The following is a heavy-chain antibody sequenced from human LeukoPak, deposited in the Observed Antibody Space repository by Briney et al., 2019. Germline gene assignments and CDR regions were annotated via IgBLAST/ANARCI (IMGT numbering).Heavy chain of an antibody. CDR2: INHSGST. CDR3: ARGSYDILTGYRSNFDY. V-gene: IGHV4-34*01. J-gene: IGHJ4*02. CDR1: GGSFSGYY. D-gene: IGHD3-9*01. Sequence: SETLSLTCAVCGGSFSGYYWSWIRQPPGKGLEWIGEINHSGSTNNNPSLKSRVTILVDTSKNQVSLKLSSVTAADTAVYYCARGSYDILTGYRSNFDYWGQGTLVTVSS.